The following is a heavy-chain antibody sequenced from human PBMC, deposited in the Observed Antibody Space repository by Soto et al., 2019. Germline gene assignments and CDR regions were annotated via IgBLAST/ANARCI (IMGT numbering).Heavy chain of an antibody. CDR3: ARGILDCSGGSCYSGAAFDI. J-gene: IGHJ3*02. CDR1: GYTFTSYD. V-gene: IGHV1-8*01. Sequence: QVQLVQSGAEVKKPGASVKVSCKASGYTFTSYDINWVRQATGQGLEWMGWMNPNSGSTGYAQKFQGRVTMTRNTSISTAYMELSSLRSEDTAVYYCARGILDCSGGSCYSGAAFDIWGQGTMVTVSS. D-gene: IGHD2-15*01. CDR2: MNPNSGST.